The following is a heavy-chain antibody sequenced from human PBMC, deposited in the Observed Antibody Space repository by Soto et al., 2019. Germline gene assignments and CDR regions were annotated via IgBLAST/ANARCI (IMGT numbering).Heavy chain of an antibody. V-gene: IGHV4-39*01. J-gene: IGHJ2*01. D-gene: IGHD6-13*01. Sequence: QLQLQESGPGLVKPSETLSLTCIVSGGSISSSSNYWGWIRQPPGKGLEWIGTIHYSGSTNYNPSLKSRVTISVDTSKNQFSLKLSSVTAADTAVYYCARAGAAATTRWYLDLWGRGTLVTVSS. CDR3: ARAGAAATTRWYLDL. CDR1: GGSISSSSNY. CDR2: IHYSGST.